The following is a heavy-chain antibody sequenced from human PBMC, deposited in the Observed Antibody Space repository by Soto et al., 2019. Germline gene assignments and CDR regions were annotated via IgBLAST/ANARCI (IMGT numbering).Heavy chain of an antibody. CDR1: GFNFSRYW. CDR2: IDQHGTEE. V-gene: IGHV3-7*01. J-gene: IGHJ4*01. Sequence: EGQLVESGGGLVQPGGSLRLSCAASGFNFSRYWMNWVRQAPGKGLEWVANIDQHGTEEYYVDSMEGRFTISRDNAKNSVFLQMNSLRVEDTAVYYCATGPLEYWGHGILVTVSS. CDR3: ATGPLEY.